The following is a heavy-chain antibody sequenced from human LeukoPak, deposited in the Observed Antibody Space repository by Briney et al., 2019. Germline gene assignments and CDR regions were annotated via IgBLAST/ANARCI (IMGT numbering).Heavy chain of an antibody. J-gene: IGHJ4*02. Sequence: GGSLRLSCAASGFTFSSYSMNWVRQAPGKGLEWVSSISSSSYIYYADSVKGRFTISRDNAKNSLYLQMNSLRAEDTAVYYCARVGEQQLVFDYWGQGTLVTVPS. V-gene: IGHV3-21*01. CDR2: ISSSSYI. D-gene: IGHD6-13*01. CDR3: ARVGEQQLVFDY. CDR1: GFTFSSYS.